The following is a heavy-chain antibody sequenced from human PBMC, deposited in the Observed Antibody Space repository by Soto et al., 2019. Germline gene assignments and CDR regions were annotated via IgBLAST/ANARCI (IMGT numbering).Heavy chain of an antibody. V-gene: IGHV3-23*01. Sequence: EVQLLESGGDLVQPGGSLRLSCAASGFTFSSYAMSWVRQDQRKGLWWVSTVDRSGSNTYYTDSVKGRFTISRDNHKNTLCLQMNSLTAEDTAVYYFAKIGDPTYGNWYFDLWGRGTLITVSS. CDR1: GFTFSSYA. CDR3: AKIGDPTYGNWYFDL. D-gene: IGHD3-10*01. J-gene: IGHJ2*01. CDR2: VDRSGSNT.